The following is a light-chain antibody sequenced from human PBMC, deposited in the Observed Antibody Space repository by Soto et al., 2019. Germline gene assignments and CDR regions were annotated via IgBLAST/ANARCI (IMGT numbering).Light chain of an antibody. Sequence: EIVLTQSPATLSLSPGERATLSCRASQSVSIYLAWYQQKPGQAPRLLIYDASITATGIPARFSGSGSGTDFTLTISGLEPEDFSVYYCQHRSSWPITVGGGTKVEIK. V-gene: IGKV3-11*01. CDR3: QHRSSWPIT. CDR1: QSVSIY. CDR2: DAS. J-gene: IGKJ4*01.